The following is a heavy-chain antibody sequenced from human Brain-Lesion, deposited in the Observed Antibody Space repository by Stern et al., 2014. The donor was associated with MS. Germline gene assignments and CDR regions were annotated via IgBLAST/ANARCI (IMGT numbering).Heavy chain of an antibody. D-gene: IGHD3-22*01. CDR1: GGSISSGDYY. J-gene: IGHJ5*02. V-gene: IGHV4-30-4*01. CDR3: ARVFLGDDRSAYYGWFDP. Sequence: QVQLVQSGPGLVKPSQTLSLTCTVSGGSISSGDYYWSWIRQPPGKGLEWIGYIYYMGSTFYNPSLKSRVAISVDTSKNQFSLKLSSLTAADTAVYYCARVFLGDDRSAYYGWFDPWGQGPLVTVSS. CDR2: IYYMGST.